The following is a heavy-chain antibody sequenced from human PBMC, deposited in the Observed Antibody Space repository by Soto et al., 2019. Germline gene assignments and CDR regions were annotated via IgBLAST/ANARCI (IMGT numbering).Heavy chain of an antibody. V-gene: IGHV4-39*06. Sequence: PSETLSLTCTVSGGSIINTNYYWGWIRQPPGKGLEWIGAVYYRGTTNYNASFNSRVTISVDTSKNQFPLKLTSVTTADTAVYYCARGGGSPYHDHEFDYWGQGILVTVSS. CDR3: ARGGGSPYHDHEFDY. D-gene: IGHD2-2*01. CDR2: VYYRGTT. J-gene: IGHJ4*02. CDR1: GGSIINTNYY.